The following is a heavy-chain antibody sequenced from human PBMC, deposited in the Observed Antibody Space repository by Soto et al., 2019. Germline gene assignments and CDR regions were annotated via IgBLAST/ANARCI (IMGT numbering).Heavy chain of an antibody. CDR2: ISAYNGNT. D-gene: IGHD3-3*01. CDR3: ARDLKNLFTRDFWSGYSLEPACGMDV. J-gene: IGHJ6*02. Sequence: ASVKVSCKASGYTFTSYGISWVRQAPGQGLEWMGWISAYNGNTNYAQKLQGRVTMTTDTSTSTAYMELRSLRSDDTAVYYCARDLKNLFTRDFWSGYSLEPACGMDVWGQGTTVTVSS. CDR1: GYTFTSYG. V-gene: IGHV1-18*01.